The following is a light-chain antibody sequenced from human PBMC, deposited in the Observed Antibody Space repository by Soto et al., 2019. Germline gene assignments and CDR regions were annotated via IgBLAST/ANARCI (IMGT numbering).Light chain of an antibody. V-gene: IGLV1-40*01. J-gene: IGLJ3*02. Sequence: QSVLTQPPSVSGAPGQRVTISCTGSSSNIGAGYDVHWYQQLPGTAPKLLIYGNSNRPSGVPDRFSGSKSGTSASLPITGLQAEDDDDYYCQSYDSSLSGSVFGGGTKRTVL. CDR2: GNS. CDR3: QSYDSSLSGSV. CDR1: SSNIGAGYD.